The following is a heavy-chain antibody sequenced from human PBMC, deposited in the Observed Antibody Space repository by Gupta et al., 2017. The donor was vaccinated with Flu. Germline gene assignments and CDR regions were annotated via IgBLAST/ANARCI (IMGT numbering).Heavy chain of an antibody. CDR3: YGQGH. J-gene: IGHJ4*02. D-gene: IGHD4-17*01. V-gene: IGHV4-39*01. CDR2: IYYSGNT. CDR1: GASISGSSYN. Sequence: QLQLQGSGPGLVKPSETLSLTCTVSGASISGSSYNWGWIRQPPGKGLEWIGSIYYSGNTYYNTSLNSRLTMSIDASKNQFSLKLTSVTAADTAVYFCYGQGHWGQGTLVTVSS.